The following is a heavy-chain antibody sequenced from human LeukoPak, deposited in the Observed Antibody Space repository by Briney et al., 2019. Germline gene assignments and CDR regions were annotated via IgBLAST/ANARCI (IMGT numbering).Heavy chain of an antibody. D-gene: IGHD3-10*01. Sequence: GRSLRLSCAASGFTFSSYGMHWVRQAPGKGLEWVAVISYDGSNKYYADSVKGRFTVSRDSSKKALYLQMNSLRADDTAVYYCARVPHLYYGSGSYQLDYWGQGTLVTVSS. CDR1: GFTFSSYG. V-gene: IGHV3-30*03. CDR3: ARVPHLYYGSGSYQLDY. CDR2: ISYDGSNK. J-gene: IGHJ4*02.